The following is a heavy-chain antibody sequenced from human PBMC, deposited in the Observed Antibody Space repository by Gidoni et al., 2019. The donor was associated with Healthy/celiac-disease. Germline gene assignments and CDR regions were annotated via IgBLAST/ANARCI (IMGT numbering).Heavy chain of an antibody. CDR3: ARGDRRNYYYGMDV. J-gene: IGHJ6*02. CDR1: GGSISSGDYS. V-gene: IGHV4-30-4*01. Sequence: QVQLQESGPGLVKPSQTLSLTCTVSGGSISSGDYSWSWFRQPPGKGLEWIWYIYYSGSTYYNPTLKSRVTISVDTSKNQFSLKLSSVTAADTAVYYCARGDRRNYYYGMDVWGQGTTVTVSS. CDR2: IYYSGST.